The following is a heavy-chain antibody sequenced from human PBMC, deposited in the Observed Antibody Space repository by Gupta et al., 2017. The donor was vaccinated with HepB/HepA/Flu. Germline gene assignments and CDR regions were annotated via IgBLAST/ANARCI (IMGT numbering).Heavy chain of an antibody. J-gene: IGHJ6*02. CDR1: GFTFSSYA. CDR2: ISYDGSNK. CDR3: ARWEGIVATASDYGMDV. V-gene: IGHV3-30-3*01. Sequence: QVQLVESGGGVVQPGRSLRLSCAASGFTFSSYAMHWVRQAPGKGLEWVAVISYDGSNKYYADSVKGRFTISRDNSKNTLYLQMNSLRAEDTAVYYCARWEGIVATASDYGMDVWGQGTTVTVSS. D-gene: IGHD5-12*01.